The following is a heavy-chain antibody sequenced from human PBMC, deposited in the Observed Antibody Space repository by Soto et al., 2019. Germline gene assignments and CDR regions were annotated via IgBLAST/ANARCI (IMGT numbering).Heavy chain of an antibody. CDR1: GYTFTSYY. Sequence: ASVKVSCKASGYTFTSYYMHWVRQAPGQGLEWMGIINPSGGSTSYADSVKGRFTISRDNAKSSLFLQMNSLRPDDTALYYCEKDMKWGGMTTIHYFDSWGQGTLVTVSS. V-gene: IGHV1-46*01. CDR3: EKDMKWGGMTTIHYFDS. D-gene: IGHD4-17*01. CDR2: INPSGGST. J-gene: IGHJ4*02.